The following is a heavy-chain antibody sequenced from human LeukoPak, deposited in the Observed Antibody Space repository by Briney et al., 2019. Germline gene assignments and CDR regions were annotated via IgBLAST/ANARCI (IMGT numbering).Heavy chain of an antibody. D-gene: IGHD1-26*01. V-gene: IGHV4-59*01. CDR3: ARAVMGGGRYYFDY. J-gene: IGHJ4*02. CDR1: GGSISSYY. Sequence: SETLSLTCTVSGGSISSYYWSWIRQPPGKGLEWIGYIYYSGSTNYNPSLKSRVTISVDTSKNQFSLKLSSVTAADTAVYYCARAVMGGGRYYFDYWGQGTLVTVSS. CDR2: IYYSGST.